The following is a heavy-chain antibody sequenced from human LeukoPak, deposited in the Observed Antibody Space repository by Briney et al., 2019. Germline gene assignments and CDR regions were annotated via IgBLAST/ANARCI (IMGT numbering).Heavy chain of an antibody. CDR2: ISWNSGSI. CDR1: GFTFDDYA. D-gene: IGHD4-17*01. CDR3: AREGLRRYFDY. J-gene: IGHJ4*02. V-gene: IGHV3-9*01. Sequence: GGSLRLSCAASGFTFDDYAMHWVRQAPGKGLEWVSGISWNSGSIGYADSVKGRFTISRDNSKNTLYLQMNSLRAEDTAVYYCAREGLRRYFDYWGQGTLVTVSS.